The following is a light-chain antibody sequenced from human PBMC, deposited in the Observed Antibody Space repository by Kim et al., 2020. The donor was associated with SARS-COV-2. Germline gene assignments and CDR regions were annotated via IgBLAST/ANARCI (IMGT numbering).Light chain of an antibody. V-gene: IGKV3-20*01. CDR2: DAS. Sequence: SPGTIATLSCRASQGIGSSYLAWYQQTPGQAPRLLIYDASNRATDIPDRFSGSGSGTDFTLTISRLEPEDYAVYFCQQYGGSPLTFGGGTKVDIK. CDR3: QQYGGSPLT. CDR1: QGIGSSY. J-gene: IGKJ4*01.